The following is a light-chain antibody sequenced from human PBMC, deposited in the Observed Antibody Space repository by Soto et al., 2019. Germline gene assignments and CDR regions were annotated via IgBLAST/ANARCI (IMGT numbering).Light chain of an antibody. Sequence: DIAMTQSPDSLAVSPGESATLSCRPSKRVSSSSLDWYQQKPGQAPRLLIYGASSRDTGIPDRFSGSGSGTDFTLTISRLEPEDFAVYHCQQYDTSLTFGQGTKVDNK. CDR1: KRVSSSS. CDR2: GAS. V-gene: IGKV3-20*01. J-gene: IGKJ1*01. CDR3: QQYDTSLT.